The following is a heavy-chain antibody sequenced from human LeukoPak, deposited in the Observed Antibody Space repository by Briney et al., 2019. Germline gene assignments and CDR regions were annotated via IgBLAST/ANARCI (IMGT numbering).Heavy chain of an antibody. Sequence: GESLKISCQGSGYIFTNYWIGWVRQMPGKGLESMGIIYPADSDNTYSPSFQGQVTTSADKSISTVYLQWSSLKASDTAMYYCARPDDYGGRPSAFDIWGQGTIVTVSS. CDR3: ARPDDYGGRPSAFDI. CDR2: IYPADSDN. V-gene: IGHV5-51*01. D-gene: IGHD4-23*01. J-gene: IGHJ3*02. CDR1: GYIFTNYW.